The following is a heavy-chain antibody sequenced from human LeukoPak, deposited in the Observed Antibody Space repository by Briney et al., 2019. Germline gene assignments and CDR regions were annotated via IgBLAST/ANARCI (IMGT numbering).Heavy chain of an antibody. D-gene: IGHD6-13*01. CDR3: ARGRPGLASAATYDF. CDR2: MNPNSGKT. J-gene: IGHJ4*02. Sequence: ASVKVSCKASGYTFTSCDINSVRQAPGQGLEWMGWMNPNSGKTGYARKFQGRVTMTKNTSISTAYMEVSSLGYEDTAIYYCARGRPGLASAATYDFWGQGTLITVSS. V-gene: IGHV1-8*01. CDR1: GYTFTSCD.